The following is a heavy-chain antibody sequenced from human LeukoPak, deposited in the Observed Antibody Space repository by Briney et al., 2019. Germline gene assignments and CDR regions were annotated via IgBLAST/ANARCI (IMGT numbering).Heavy chain of an antibody. CDR1: GFTFSNYA. CDR3: ARDLKPQYYYGMDV. Sequence: GWSLRLSCAPSGFTFSNYAMHWVRQAPRAGLEWVAVVSYDGNNLDYADSVTGRFTISRDNSKKTLYLQMNSLRVEDTAVYYCARDLKPQYYYGMDVWGAGTTVTVSS. J-gene: IGHJ6*01. V-gene: IGHV3-30-3*01. D-gene: IGHD3-9*01. CDR2: VSYDGNNL.